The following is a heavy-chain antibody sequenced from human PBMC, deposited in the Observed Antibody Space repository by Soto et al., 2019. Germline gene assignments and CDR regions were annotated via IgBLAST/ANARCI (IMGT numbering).Heavy chain of an antibody. D-gene: IGHD4-17*01. V-gene: IGHV3-21*01. Sequence: EVQLVESGGGLVKPGGSLRLSCAASGFTFSSYSMNWVRQAPGKGLEWVSSISSSSSYIYYADSVKGRYTISRDNAKNSLYLQMNSLRAEDTAVYYCARGGHGDHSGSWGRLNYYYMDVWGKGTTVTVAS. CDR3: ARGGHGDHSGSWGRLNYYYMDV. CDR1: GFTFSSYS. CDR2: ISSSSSYI. J-gene: IGHJ6*03.